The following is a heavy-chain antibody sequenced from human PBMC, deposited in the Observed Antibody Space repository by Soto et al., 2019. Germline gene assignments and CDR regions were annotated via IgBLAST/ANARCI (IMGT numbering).Heavy chain of an antibody. V-gene: IGHV3-23*01. CDR3: ARDYCSGGVCHPDC. Sequence: GGSLRLSCAASGFTFSSYAMSWVRQAPGKGLEWVSAISGSGGSTYYADSVKGRFTISRDNSKNTLYLQMSSLTSEDTAVYYCARDYCSGGVCHPDCWGQGTLVTVSS. CDR2: ISGSGGST. D-gene: IGHD2-8*02. J-gene: IGHJ4*02. CDR1: GFTFSSYA.